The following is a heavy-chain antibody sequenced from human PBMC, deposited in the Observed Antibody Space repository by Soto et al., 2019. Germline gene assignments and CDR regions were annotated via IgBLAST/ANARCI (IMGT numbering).Heavy chain of an antibody. Sequence: ASVKVSCKASGYTFNSLVITWVRQAPGQGLEWMGWISAYNGNTNYAQKFQDRVTMTTDTSTSTAYMELRSLRSDDTAVYYCARDVETGTGWFDPWGQGTLVTVSS. CDR3: ARDVETGTGWFDP. J-gene: IGHJ5*02. CDR1: GYTFNSLV. CDR2: ISAYNGNT. V-gene: IGHV1-18*01. D-gene: IGHD1-7*01.